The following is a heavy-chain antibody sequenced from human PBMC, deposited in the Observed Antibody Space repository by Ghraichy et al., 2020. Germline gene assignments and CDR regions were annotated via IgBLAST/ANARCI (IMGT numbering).Heavy chain of an antibody. V-gene: IGHV4-59*01. J-gene: IGHJ4*02. CDR1: GGSISSYY. CDR2: IYYSGST. CDR3: ARGDGYNLDY. D-gene: IGHD5-24*01. Sequence: ESLNISCTVSGGSISSYYWSWIRQPPGKGLEWIGYIYYSGSTNYNPSLKSRVTISVDTSKNQFSLKLSSVTAADTAVYYCARGDGYNLDYWGQGTLVTVSS.